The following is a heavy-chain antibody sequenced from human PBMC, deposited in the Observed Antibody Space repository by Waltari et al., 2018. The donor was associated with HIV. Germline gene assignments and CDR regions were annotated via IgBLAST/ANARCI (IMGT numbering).Heavy chain of an antibody. D-gene: IGHD2-15*01. CDR3: VRDDPGYVPIDH. Sequence: EVYLMESGGGHVKAGESLTLSCWISGFPFSHYSMNWVRQTLEGRLEWVASLRRKTNEVHYLDSVRGRFSIFRDPDKSILYLEMVSLKVEDSGTYYCVRDDPGYVPIDHWGQGTLVSVSS. CDR1: GFPFSHYS. J-gene: IGHJ4*02. CDR2: LRRKTNEV. V-gene: IGHV3-21*03.